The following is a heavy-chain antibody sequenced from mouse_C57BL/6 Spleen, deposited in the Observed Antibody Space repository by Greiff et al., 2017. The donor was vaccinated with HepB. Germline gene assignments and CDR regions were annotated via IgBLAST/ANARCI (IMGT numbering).Heavy chain of an antibody. CDR2: IYPGDGDT. D-gene: IGHD2-4*01. CDR1: GYAFSSYW. CDR3: ARGGLRRGYYAMDY. J-gene: IGHJ4*01. Sequence: VKVVESGAELVKPGASVKISCKASGYAFSSYWMNWVKQRPGKGLEWIGQIYPGDGDTNYNGKFKGKATLTADKSSSTAYMQLSSLTSEDSAVYFCARGGLRRGYYAMDYWGQGTSVTVSS. V-gene: IGHV1-80*01.